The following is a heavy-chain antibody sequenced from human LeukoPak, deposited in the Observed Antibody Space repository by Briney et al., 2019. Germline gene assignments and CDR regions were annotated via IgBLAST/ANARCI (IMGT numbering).Heavy chain of an antibody. Sequence: SETLSLTCAVYGGSFSGYYWSWIRQPPGKGLEWIGEINHSGSTNYNPSLKSRVTISVDTSKNQFSLKLSSVTAADTAVYYCERGRRAAALGYDYWGQGTLVTVSS. CDR1: GGSFSGYY. V-gene: IGHV4-34*01. J-gene: IGHJ4*02. D-gene: IGHD6-13*01. CDR2: INHSGST. CDR3: ERGRRAAALGYDY.